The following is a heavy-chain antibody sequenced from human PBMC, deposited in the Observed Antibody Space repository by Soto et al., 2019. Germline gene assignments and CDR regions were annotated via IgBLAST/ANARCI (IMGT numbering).Heavy chain of an antibody. Sequence: SGPTLVNPTQTLTLTCTFSGFSLSTSGVGVGWIRQPPGKALEWLALIYWDDDKRYSPSLKSRLTITKDTSKNQVVLTMTNMDSVETAAFYCSPRSRGKGLPDSWGQGTLVTVSS. D-gene: IGHD1-26*01. CDR2: IYWDDDK. V-gene: IGHV2-5*02. CDR1: GFSLSTSGVG. CDR3: SPRSRGKGLPDS. J-gene: IGHJ4*02.